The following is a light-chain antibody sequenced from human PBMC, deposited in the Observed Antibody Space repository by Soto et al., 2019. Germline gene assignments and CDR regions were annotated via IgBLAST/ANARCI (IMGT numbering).Light chain of an antibody. CDR2: DAS. CDR1: QSIGSY. J-gene: IGKJ4*01. CDR3: QQRSNWPLT. V-gene: IGKV3-11*02. Sequence: EIVLTQSPATLSLSPGERATLSCRASQSIGSYLAWYQQKPGQAPRLLIYDASNRATGIPARFSGSGSLRDFTLTINSLEPEDFAVYYCQQRSNWPLTFGGGTKVEIK.